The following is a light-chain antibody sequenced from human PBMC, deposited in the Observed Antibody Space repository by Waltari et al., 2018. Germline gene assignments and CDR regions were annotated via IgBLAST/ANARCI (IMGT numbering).Light chain of an antibody. V-gene: IGKV3-20*01. CDR3: QQYGSSHT. J-gene: IGKJ2*01. CDR2: GAS. Sequence: ELVLTQSPGTLSLSPGERANVSCRASQSVTTNFLAWYQQKLGQAPRLLIYGASTRATGIPDKFSGSVSGTDFTLTISRLEPEDFAVYYCQQYGSSHTFGQGTKLEIK. CDR1: QSVTTNF.